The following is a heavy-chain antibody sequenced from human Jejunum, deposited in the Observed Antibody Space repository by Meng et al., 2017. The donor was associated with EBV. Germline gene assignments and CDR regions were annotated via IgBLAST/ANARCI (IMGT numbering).Heavy chain of an antibody. CDR3: ASRPGFNIGPFDY. CDR1: GYSFTNYP. D-gene: IGHD3/OR15-3a*01. CDR2: INPGNGET. Sequence: LLHAGARVKKTRASLKLSCKASGYSFTNYPIRWVRQAPGQRPEWMGCINPGNGETEFSQKFQGRVTITRDTSATTAYMELTSLRSEDTAVYXCASRPGFNIGPFDYWGQGTLVTVSS. J-gene: IGHJ4*02. V-gene: IGHV1-3*01.